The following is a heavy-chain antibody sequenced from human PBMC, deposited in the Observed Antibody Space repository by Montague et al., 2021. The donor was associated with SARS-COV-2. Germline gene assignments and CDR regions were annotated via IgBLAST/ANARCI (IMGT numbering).Heavy chain of an antibody. Sequence: SETLSLTCAVYGGSFSGYHWSWIRQPPGKGLEWIGKISHSGSTTYNPSLKSRVTISVDTSKNQFSLKLSSVTAADTAVYYCAGGPAATYECGMDVWGQGTTVTVSS. CDR1: GGSFSGYH. V-gene: IGHV4-34*01. CDR3: AGGPAATYECGMDV. D-gene: IGHD2-15*01. CDR2: ISHSGST. J-gene: IGHJ6*02.